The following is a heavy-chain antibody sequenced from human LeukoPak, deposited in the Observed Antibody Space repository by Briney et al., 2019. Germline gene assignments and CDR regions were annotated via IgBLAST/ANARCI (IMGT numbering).Heavy chain of an antibody. CDR2: ISYDGSNK. CDR3: AREGGYCRGVTCSPYAFDI. J-gene: IGHJ3*02. D-gene: IGHD2-15*01. CDR1: GFTFSSYA. Sequence: GRSLRLSCAASGFTFSSYAMHWVRQAPGKGLEWVAVISYDGSNKYYADSVKGRFTISRDNSRNMLSLQMSSLRAEDTAVYYCAREGGYCRGVTCSPYAFDIWGQGTMVTVSS. V-gene: IGHV3-30*04.